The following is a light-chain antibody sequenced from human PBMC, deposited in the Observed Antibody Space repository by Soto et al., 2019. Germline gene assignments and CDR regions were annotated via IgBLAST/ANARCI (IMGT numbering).Light chain of an antibody. CDR3: CSYAGSSTFV. V-gene: IGLV2-23*01. J-gene: IGLJ1*01. CDR1: SSDVGSYNL. CDR2: EGS. Sequence: QSVLTQPASVSGSPGQSITISCTGTSSDVGSYNLVSWYQQYPGKAPKLMIYEGSKRPSGVSNRFSGSKSGNTASLTISGLQAEDEADSYCCSYAGSSTFVFGTGTKVTVL.